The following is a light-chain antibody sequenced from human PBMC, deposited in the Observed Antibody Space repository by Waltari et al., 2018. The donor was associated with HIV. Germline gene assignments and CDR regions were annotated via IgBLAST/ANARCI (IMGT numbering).Light chain of an antibody. Sequence: QSALTQPASVSGSPRQSTTISCTGIIGVVDDYNSDCWYQQHPGKAPKLMIYDVTHRPSGVSNRFSGSKSGNTASLTISGLQAEDEADYYCSSYTSSSWVFGGGTKLTVL. CDR2: DVT. V-gene: IGLV2-14*03. J-gene: IGLJ3*02. CDR3: SSYTSSSWV. CDR1: IGVVDDYNS.